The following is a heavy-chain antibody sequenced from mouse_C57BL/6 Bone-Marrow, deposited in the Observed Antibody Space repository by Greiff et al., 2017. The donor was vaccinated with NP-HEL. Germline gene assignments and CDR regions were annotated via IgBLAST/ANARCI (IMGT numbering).Heavy chain of an antibody. CDR3: ATVYDGYYRLAY. CDR2: ISNGGGST. Sequence: DVKLVESGGGLVQPGGSLKLSCAASGFTFSDYYMYWVRQTPEKRLEWVAYISNGGGSTYYPDTVKGRFTISRDNAKNTLYLQMSRLKSEDTAMYYCATVYDGYYRLAYWGQGTLVTVSA. J-gene: IGHJ3*01. CDR1: GFTFSDYY. D-gene: IGHD2-3*01. V-gene: IGHV5-12*01.